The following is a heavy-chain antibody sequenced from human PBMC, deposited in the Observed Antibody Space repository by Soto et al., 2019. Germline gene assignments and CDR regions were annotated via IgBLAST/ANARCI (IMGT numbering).Heavy chain of an antibody. CDR3: ARTLSGYCTNGVCPSPTPTYNWFDP. J-gene: IGHJ5*02. D-gene: IGHD2-8*01. CDR2: ISAYNGNT. V-gene: IGHV1-18*01. Sequence: ASVEVSFRASGYTFTSYGIIWVRQAPEQGLEWMGWISAYNGNTNYAQKLQGRVTMTIDTSTSTAYMKLSCVSAADTAVYYCARTLSGYCTNGVCPSPTPTYNWFDPWGQGTLVTVSS. CDR1: GYTFTSYG.